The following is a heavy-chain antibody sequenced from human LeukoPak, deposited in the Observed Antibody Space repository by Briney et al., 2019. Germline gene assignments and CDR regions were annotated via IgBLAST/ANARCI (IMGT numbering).Heavy chain of an antibody. D-gene: IGHD4-23*01. J-gene: IGHJ4*02. CDR2: IYYSGST. CDR3: ARATRLAYGGNSCYFDY. CDR1: GGSLSSYS. Sequence: SETLSLTCTVSGGSLSSYSWSWIRQPPGKGLEWIGYIYYSGSTNSNPSLKSRGTISVDTSKNQFSLKLRSVTAADTAVYYCARATRLAYGGNSCYFDYWGQGTLVTVSS. V-gene: IGHV4-59*01.